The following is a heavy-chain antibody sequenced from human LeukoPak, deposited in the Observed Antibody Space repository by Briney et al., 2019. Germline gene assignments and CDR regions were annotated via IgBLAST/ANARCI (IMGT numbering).Heavy chain of an antibody. Sequence: GGSLRLSCAASGFTFSSYEMNWVRQAAGKGLEWVSYISSSGSTIYYADSVKGRFTISRDSAKNPLYLQMNSLRAEDTAVYYCARDQKVGATDYWGQGTLVTVSS. D-gene: IGHD1-26*01. CDR3: ARDQKVGATDY. V-gene: IGHV3-48*03. CDR2: ISSSGSTI. CDR1: GFTFSSYE. J-gene: IGHJ4*02.